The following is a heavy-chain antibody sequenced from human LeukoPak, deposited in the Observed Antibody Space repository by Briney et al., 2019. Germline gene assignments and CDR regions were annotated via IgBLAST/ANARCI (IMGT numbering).Heavy chain of an antibody. CDR1: GYSFTSYW. CDR2: IYPGDSDT. V-gene: IGHV5-51*01. Sequence: GESLKISCKGSGYSFTSYWIGWVRQMPGKGLEWMGIIYPGDSDTRYSPSFQGQVTISADKSISTAYLQWSSLKASDTAMYYCARFLGIVLMVYAEGNYSFDYWGQGTLVTVSS. D-gene: IGHD2-8*01. J-gene: IGHJ4*02. CDR3: ARFLGIVLMVYAEGNYSFDY.